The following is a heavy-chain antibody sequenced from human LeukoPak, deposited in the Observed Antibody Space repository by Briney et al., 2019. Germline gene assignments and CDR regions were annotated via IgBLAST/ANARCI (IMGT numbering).Heavy chain of an antibody. CDR2: IIPIFGTA. CDR1: GGTFSSYA. Sequence: ASVKVSCKASGGTFSSYAISWVRQAPGQGLEWMGRIIPIFGTANYAQKFQGRVTITTDESTSTAYMELSSLRSEDTAVYYCASEDYYGSGSYQEGIAYWGQGTLVTVSS. D-gene: IGHD3-10*01. V-gene: IGHV1-69*05. J-gene: IGHJ4*02. CDR3: ASEDYYGSGSYQEGIAY.